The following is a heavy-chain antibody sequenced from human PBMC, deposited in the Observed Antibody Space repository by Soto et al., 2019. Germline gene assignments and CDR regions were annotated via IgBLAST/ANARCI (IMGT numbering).Heavy chain of an antibody. Sequence: ASVKVSWKASGYTFTSYGISWVRQAPGQGLEWMGWISAYNGNTNYAQKLQGRVTMTTDTSTSTAYMELRSLRSDDTAVYYCARVGSGDYLVYYYYGMDVWGQGTTVTVSS. V-gene: IGHV1-18*01. D-gene: IGHD4-17*01. CDR2: ISAYNGNT. CDR1: GYTFTSYG. CDR3: ARVGSGDYLVYYYYGMDV. J-gene: IGHJ6*02.